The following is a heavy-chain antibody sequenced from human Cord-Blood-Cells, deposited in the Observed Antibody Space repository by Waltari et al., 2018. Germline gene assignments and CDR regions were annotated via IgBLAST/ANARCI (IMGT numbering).Heavy chain of an antibody. J-gene: IGHJ6*03. Sequence: QLQLQESGPGLVKPSETLSLTCTVSGGSISRSSYYWGLIRPPPGKGLEWIGSIYYSGSTYYNPSLKSRVTISVDTSKNQFSLKLSSVTAADTAVYYCASFYSGSYYYYYYMDVWGKGTTVTVSS. CDR1: GGSISRSSYY. V-gene: IGHV4-39*07. CDR2: IYYSGST. D-gene: IGHD1-26*01. CDR3: ASFYSGSYYYYYYMDV.